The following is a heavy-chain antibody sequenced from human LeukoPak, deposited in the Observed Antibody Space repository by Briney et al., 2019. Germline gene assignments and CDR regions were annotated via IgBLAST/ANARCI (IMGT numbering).Heavy chain of an antibody. CDR3: AAAYFGVDQYYYGMDV. Sequence: PGGSLRLSCVASGFTFRSYAMNWVRQARGKGLEWVSAISRNGGSTYSADSVKGRFTISRDTSKNTLYLQMNSLRAEDTAVYYCAAAYFGVDQYYYGMDVWGQGTTVTVSS. V-gene: IGHV3-23*01. CDR1: GFTFRSYA. D-gene: IGHD3-3*01. CDR2: ISRNGGST. J-gene: IGHJ6*02.